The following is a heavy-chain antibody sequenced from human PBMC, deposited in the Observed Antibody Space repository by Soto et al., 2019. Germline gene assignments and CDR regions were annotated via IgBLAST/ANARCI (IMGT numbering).Heavy chain of an antibody. CDR3: ARGTPRYSSGWYFPWVFDY. CDR1: GGTFSNYA. Sequence: ASVKVSCKASGGTFSNYAINWVRQAPGQGLEWMGWINPNSGGTNHAQKFQGWVTMTRDTSISTAYMELSSLRSDDTAVYYCARGTPRYSSGWYFPWVFDYWGQGTLVTVSS. J-gene: IGHJ4*02. D-gene: IGHD6-19*01. CDR2: INPNSGGT. V-gene: IGHV1-2*04.